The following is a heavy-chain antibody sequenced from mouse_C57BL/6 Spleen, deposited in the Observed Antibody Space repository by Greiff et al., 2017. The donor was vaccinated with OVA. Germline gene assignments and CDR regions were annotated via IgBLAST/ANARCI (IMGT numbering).Heavy chain of an antibody. V-gene: IGHV1-82*01. D-gene: IGHD2-5*01. J-gene: IGHJ2*01. CDR3: ARGSNYDYFDY. CDR2: IYPGDGDT. CDR1: GYAFSSSW. Sequence: QVQLQQSGPELVKPGASVKLSCKASGYAFSSSWMNWVKQRPGKGLEWIGRIYPGDGDTNYNGKFKGKATLTADKSSSTAYMQLSSLTSEDSAVYFCARGSNYDYFDYWGQGTTLTVSS.